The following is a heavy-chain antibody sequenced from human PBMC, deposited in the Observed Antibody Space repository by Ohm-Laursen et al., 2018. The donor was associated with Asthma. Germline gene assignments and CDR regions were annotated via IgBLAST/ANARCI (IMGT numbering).Heavy chain of an antibody. Sequence: SLRLSCSASGYTFSRYSIQWACQIPGKGLEWVASISTASSFIYYADSVRGRFTTSRDNARNSVCLQMNSLRAEDTALYYCARIGPEWELPGREYSLHHWGEGTLVTVSS. CDR2: ISTASSFI. CDR3: ARIGPEWELPGREYSLHH. CDR1: GYTFSRYS. J-gene: IGHJ1*01. V-gene: IGHV3-21*01. D-gene: IGHD1-26*01.